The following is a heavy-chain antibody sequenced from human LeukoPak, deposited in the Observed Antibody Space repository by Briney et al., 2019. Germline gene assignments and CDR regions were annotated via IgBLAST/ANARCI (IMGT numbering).Heavy chain of an antibody. J-gene: IGHJ6*02. D-gene: IGHD6-13*01. CDR1: GGSISSGSYY. CDR2: IYTSGST. V-gene: IGHV4-61*02. CDR3: ARKAATQYYYYGMDV. Sequence: SETLSLTCTVSGGSISSGSYYWSWIRQPAGKGLEWIGRIYTSGSTNYNPSLKSRVTISVDTSKNQFSLELSSVTAADTAVYYCARKAATQYYYYGMDVWGQGTTVTVSS.